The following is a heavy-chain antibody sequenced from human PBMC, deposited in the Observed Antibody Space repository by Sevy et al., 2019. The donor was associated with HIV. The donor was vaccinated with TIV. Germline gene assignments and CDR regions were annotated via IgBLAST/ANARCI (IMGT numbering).Heavy chain of an antibody. CDR3: ASTYDSSGYFDY. CDR1: GFTFSNYA. D-gene: IGHD3-22*01. Sequence: GGSLRLSCAASGFTFSNYAMNWVRQAPGKGLEWVSGISGSGGSGEKTNYADSVKGRFTISRDDSKNSLYLQLNSLRAEDTAIYYCASTYDSSGYFDYWGQGTLVTVSS. CDR2: ISGSGGSGEKT. V-gene: IGHV3-23*01. J-gene: IGHJ4*02.